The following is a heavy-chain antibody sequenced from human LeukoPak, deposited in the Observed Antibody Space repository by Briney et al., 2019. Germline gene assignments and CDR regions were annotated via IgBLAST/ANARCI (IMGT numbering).Heavy chain of an antibody. Sequence: SETLSLTCTVSGVSISTFSWSWIRQPPGKGLEWIAYISDSVTTNYSPSLKSRVIISLDTSKNQVSLNLSSVTAADTAVYHCARRLWYSGSSGYYFDYWGQGALVTVSS. V-gene: IGHV4-59*01. J-gene: IGHJ4*02. CDR2: ISDSVTT. CDR3: ARRLWYSGSSGYYFDY. CDR1: GVSISTFS. D-gene: IGHD1-26*01.